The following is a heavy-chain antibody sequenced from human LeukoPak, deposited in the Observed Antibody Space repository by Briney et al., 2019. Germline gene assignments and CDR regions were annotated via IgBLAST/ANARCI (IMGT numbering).Heavy chain of an antibody. CDR3: ARDTPWGGQLGPPFDY. D-gene: IGHD6-6*01. CDR2: INPSGGST. J-gene: IGHJ4*02. V-gene: IGHV1-46*01. CDR1: GYTFTSYY. Sequence: GASVKVSCKASGYTFTSYYMHWVRQAPGHGLEWMGIINPSGGSTSYAQKCQGRVTMTRDMATSTVSMELSSLTSEDPAGYYCARDTPWGGQLGPPFDYWGQGTLVTVSS.